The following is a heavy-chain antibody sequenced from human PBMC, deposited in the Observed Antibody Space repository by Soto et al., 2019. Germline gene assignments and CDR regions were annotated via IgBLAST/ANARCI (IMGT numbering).Heavy chain of an antibody. CDR2: ISGSGGST. CDR1: GFTFSSYA. Sequence: AGSLRLSCAASGFTFSSYAMSWVRQAPGKGLEWVSAISGSGGSTYYADSVKGRFTISRDNSKNTLYLQMNSLRAEDTAVYYCHWSGYSRHVDYWGQGTLVTVSS. D-gene: IGHD3-3*01. CDR3: HWSGYSRHVDY. V-gene: IGHV3-23*01. J-gene: IGHJ4*02.